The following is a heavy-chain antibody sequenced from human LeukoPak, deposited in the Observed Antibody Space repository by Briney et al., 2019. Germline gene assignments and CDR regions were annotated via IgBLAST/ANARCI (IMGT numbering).Heavy chain of an antibody. CDR1: GASISSSSYY. CDR3: ARLRGYTSGNPGY. D-gene: IGHD5-18*01. V-gene: IGHV4-39*01. Sequence: SETLSLTCTVSGASISSSSYYWGWIRQPPGKGLEWIGSIYYNGDTYYNSSLKSRLTISVDTSKNQFTLKLSSMTAADTALCYCARLRGYTSGNPGYWGQGSLVTVSS. CDR2: IYYNGDT. J-gene: IGHJ4*02.